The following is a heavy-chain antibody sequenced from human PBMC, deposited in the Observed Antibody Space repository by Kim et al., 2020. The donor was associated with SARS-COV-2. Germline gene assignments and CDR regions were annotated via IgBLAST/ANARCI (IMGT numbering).Heavy chain of an antibody. CDR2: IYSGGST. CDR3: AREASSSWYYGMDV. Sequence: GGSLRLSCAASGFTVSSNYMSWVRQAPGKGLEWVSVIYSGGSTYYADSVKGRFTISRHNSKNTLYLQMNSLRAEDTAVYYCAREASSSWYYGMDVWGQGTTVTVSS. V-gene: IGHV3-53*04. D-gene: IGHD6-13*01. J-gene: IGHJ6*02. CDR1: GFTVSSNY.